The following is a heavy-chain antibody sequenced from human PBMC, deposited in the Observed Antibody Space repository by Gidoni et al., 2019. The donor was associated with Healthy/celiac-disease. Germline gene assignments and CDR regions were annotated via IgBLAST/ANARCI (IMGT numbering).Heavy chain of an antibody. D-gene: IGHD4-17*01. CDR3: ARGVTVTYYYYYGMDV. Sequence: QVQLVESGGGVVQPGRSLRLSCAASGFTFSSYAMHWVRQAPGKGLEWVAVISYDGSNKYYADSVKGRFTISRDNSKNTLYLQMNSLRAEDTAVYYCARGVTVTYYYYYGMDVWGQGTTVTVSS. J-gene: IGHJ6*02. V-gene: IGHV3-30*04. CDR1: GFTFSSYA. CDR2: ISYDGSNK.